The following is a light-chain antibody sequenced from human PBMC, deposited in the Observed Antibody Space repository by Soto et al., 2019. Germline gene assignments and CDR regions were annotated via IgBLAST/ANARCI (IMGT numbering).Light chain of an antibody. V-gene: IGKV1-27*01. CDR3: QNYYSASFT. J-gene: IGKJ3*01. Sequence: DIQMTQSPSSLSAFLGDRVTITCRASQGISDYLVWYQQKPGKVPKLLIYAASTLQSGVPPRFSGTGSGTDFTLTISNLQPEDVANYYCQNYYSASFTFGPGTKVDIK. CDR2: AAS. CDR1: QGISDY.